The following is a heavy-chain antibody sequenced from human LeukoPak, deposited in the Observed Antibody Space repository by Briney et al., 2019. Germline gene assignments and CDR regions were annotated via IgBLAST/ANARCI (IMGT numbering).Heavy chain of an antibody. CDR2: IIPIFGTA. J-gene: IGHJ4*02. Sequence: SVKVSCKASGGTFSSNAISWVRQAPGQGLEWMGRIIPIFGTANYAQKFQGRVTITTDESTSTAYMELSSLRSEDTAVYYCAGARYDFWSGYLTHWGQGTLVTVSS. CDR3: AGARYDFWSGYLTH. V-gene: IGHV1-69*05. D-gene: IGHD3-3*01. CDR1: GGTFSSNA.